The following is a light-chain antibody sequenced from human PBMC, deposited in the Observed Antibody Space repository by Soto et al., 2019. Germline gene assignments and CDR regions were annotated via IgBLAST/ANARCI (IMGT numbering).Light chain of an antibody. J-gene: IGKJ2*01. Sequence: EIVMTQSPDTLSVSPGERATLSCRASQNVGRNVAWYQQRPGQAPSLLIHGTSTRAADIPARFSGSVSGSEFTLTITSLQPEDFVIYYCQEYNNWRPMSTFGQGTKLEMK. CDR1: QNVGRN. CDR2: GTS. V-gene: IGKV3-15*01. CDR3: QEYNNWRPMST.